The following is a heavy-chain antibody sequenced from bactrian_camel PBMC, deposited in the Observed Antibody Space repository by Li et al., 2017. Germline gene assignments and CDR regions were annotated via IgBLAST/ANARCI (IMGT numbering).Heavy chain of an antibody. Sequence: HVQLVESGGGSVQAGGSLTLSCAASGLVYPFWSMAWFRQAPGKEREGVARIDSRGTTEYVDSVKGRFTISRDNAKNTLYLQMNSLKPEDTATYYCAADPGAGCYSWLPVEYDYWGQGTQVTVS. CDR1: GLVYPFWS. D-gene: IGHD1*01. V-gene: IGHV3S63*01. CDR2: IDSRGTT. J-gene: IGHJ4*01. CDR3: AADPGAGCYSWLPVEYDY.